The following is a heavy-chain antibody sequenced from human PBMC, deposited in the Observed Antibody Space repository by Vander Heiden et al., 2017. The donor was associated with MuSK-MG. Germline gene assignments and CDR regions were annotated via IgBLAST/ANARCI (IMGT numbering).Heavy chain of an antibody. CDR1: GFSSSRHW. J-gene: IGHJ4*02. V-gene: IGHV3-7*03. D-gene: IGHD2-15*01. CDR2: IWPDGSEK. CDR3: AVHGDCSGNICQWGYFEY. Sequence: EVQLVESGGGLVQPGGSLRLYCLPSGFSSSRHWISWVRQAPGKGPEWVAKIWPDGSEKKYVDSVKGRFTISRDNAKNSVYLQMNSLRAEDTAVYYCAVHGDCSGNICQWGYFEYWGQGTLVTVSS.